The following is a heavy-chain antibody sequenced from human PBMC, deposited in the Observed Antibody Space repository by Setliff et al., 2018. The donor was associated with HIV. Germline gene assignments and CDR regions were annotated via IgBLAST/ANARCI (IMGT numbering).Heavy chain of an antibody. CDR3: ARGQGCGGGCHYAFEM. V-gene: IGHV4-38-2*02. J-gene: IGHJ3*02. D-gene: IGHD2-21*02. CDR1: GDSISSDFY. CDR2: IYHSGNT. Sequence: SETLSLTCTVSGDSISSDFYWGWIRQPPGKGLEWIGSIYHSGNTYYMPSLQSRVTISVDRSKNQFSLNLNSVTAADTAVYYCARGQGCGGGCHYAFEMWGQGTTVTVSS.